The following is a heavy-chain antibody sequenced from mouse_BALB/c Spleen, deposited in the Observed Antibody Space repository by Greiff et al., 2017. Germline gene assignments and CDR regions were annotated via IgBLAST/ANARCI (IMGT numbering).Heavy chain of an antibody. CDR1: GYTFTSYT. V-gene: IGHV1-4*02. CDR2: INPSSGYT. CDR3: ATFGYFDY. Sequence: QVQLKQSAAELARPGASVKMSCKASGYTFTSYTMHWVKQRPGQGLEWIGYINPSSGYTEYNQKFKDKTTLTADKSSSTAYMQLSSLTSEDSAVYYCATFGYFDYWGQGTTLTVSS. J-gene: IGHJ2*01.